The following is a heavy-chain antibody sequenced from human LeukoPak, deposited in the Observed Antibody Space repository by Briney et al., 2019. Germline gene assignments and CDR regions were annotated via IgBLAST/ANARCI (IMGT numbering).Heavy chain of an antibody. J-gene: IGHJ4*02. CDR3: ARVDGGYFDY. V-gene: IGHV3-48*03. CDR2: ISSSGSTI. Sequence: GGSLRLSCAASGFTFSSYEMNWVRQAPGKGLEWVSYISSSGSTIYYADSVKGRFTIPRDNAKNSLYLQMNSLRAEDTAVYYCARVDGGYFDYWGQGTLVTVSS. CDR1: GFTFSSYE.